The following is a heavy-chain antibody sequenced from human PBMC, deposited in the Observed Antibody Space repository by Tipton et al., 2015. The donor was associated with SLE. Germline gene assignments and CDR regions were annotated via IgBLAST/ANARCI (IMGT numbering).Heavy chain of an antibody. CDR1: GGSMRSGSYY. V-gene: IGHV4-61*01. CDR2: VNHSGST. CDR3: ARSGSYPYYYYYMDV. J-gene: IGHJ6*03. D-gene: IGHD1-26*01. Sequence: TLSLTCTVSGGSMRSGSYYWSWIRQPPGKGLEWIGEVNHSGSTTYNPSLKGRVTISVDTSKNQFSLKLSSVTAADTAVYYCARSGSYPYYYYYMDVWGKGTTVTVSS.